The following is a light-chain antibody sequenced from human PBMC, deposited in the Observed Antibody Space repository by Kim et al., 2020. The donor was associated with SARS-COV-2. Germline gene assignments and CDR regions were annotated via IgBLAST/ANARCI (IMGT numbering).Light chain of an antibody. CDR3: QQGYTIPRT. J-gene: IGKJ4*01. CDR1: EDIREY. CDR2: TAS. Sequence: DVQLTQSPSSLSASVGDTVTINCRASEDIREYVNWYQQKPGQAPKLLINTASTLVRGVPSRFRGHRSGSDFTLFISPLQAEDFATYICQQGYTIPRTFGGGTKVDIK. V-gene: IGKV1-39*01.